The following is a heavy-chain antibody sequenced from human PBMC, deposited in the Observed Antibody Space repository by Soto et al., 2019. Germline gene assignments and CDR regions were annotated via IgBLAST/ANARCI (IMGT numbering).Heavy chain of an antibody. Sequence: EVQLVESGGGLVQPGGSLRLSCAASGFSFSTYSMNWVRQAPGKGLEWVSYISSRSYTIYYVDSVKGRFTISRDNAKNSLYLQMNSLRDEDTAVYYCARGGSSSANGTDVWGQGTTVTVSS. V-gene: IGHV3-48*02. J-gene: IGHJ6*02. D-gene: IGHD6-6*01. CDR3: ARGGSSSANGTDV. CDR2: ISSRSYTI. CDR1: GFSFSTYS.